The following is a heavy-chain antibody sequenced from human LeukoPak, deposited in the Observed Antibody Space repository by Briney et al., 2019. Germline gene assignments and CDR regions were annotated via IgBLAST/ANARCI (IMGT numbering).Heavy chain of an antibody. D-gene: IGHD3-10*01. CDR1: GGSISSYY. Sequence: SETLSFTCTVSGGSISSYYWSWIRQPPGKGLQFIGYIYASGSTNYTPSLKSRVSISVDTPKNQFSLQLSSVTAADTAVYYCARDPNYYGTGRTVGQSYFDYWGQGTLVTVSS. V-gene: IGHV4-4*09. J-gene: IGHJ4*02. CDR3: ARDPNYYGTGRTVGQSYFDY. CDR2: IYASGST.